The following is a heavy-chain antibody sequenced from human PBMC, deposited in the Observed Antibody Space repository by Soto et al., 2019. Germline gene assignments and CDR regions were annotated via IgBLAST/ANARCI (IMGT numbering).Heavy chain of an antibody. CDR2: IWGSSSSYI. CDR3: ARLDPPGQIDY. D-gene: IGHD1-1*01. CDR1: GFTFSTST. V-gene: IGHV3-21*05. J-gene: IGHJ4*02. Sequence: KPGGSLRLSCSASGFTFSTSTMHWVRQAPGKGLEYVSSIWGSSSSYIYYADSVKGRFTISRDNAKNSLYLQMNSLRAEDTAVYYCARLDPPGQIDYWGQGTLVTVSS.